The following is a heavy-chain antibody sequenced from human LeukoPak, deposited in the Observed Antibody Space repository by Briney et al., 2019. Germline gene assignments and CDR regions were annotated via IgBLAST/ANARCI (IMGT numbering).Heavy chain of an antibody. V-gene: IGHV4-59*08. J-gene: IGHJ6*03. CDR3: ARALGYCSSTSCYRPTPYYYYYMDV. Sequence: SETLSLTCSVSGGSISTYYWSWIRQPPGKGLEWIGYVYYSGSTNYNPSLKSRVTISVDTSKNQFSLKLSSVTAADTAVYYCARALGYCSSTSCYRPTPYYYYYMDVWGKGTAVTVSS. D-gene: IGHD2-2*02. CDR2: VYYSGST. CDR1: GGSISTYY.